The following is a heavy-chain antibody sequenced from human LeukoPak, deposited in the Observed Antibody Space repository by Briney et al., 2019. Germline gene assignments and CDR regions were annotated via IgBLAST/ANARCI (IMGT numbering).Heavy chain of an antibody. V-gene: IGHV5-51*01. J-gene: IGHJ5*02. CDR3: TRRGRAPSNWFDP. Sequence: ASVKVSCKASGYTFTGYYMHWVRQMPGKGLEWMGIIYPGDSDTRYNPSFQGQVTISADTSINTAYLQWGSLRASDTAIYYCTRRGRAPSNWFDPWGQGTLVTVSS. D-gene: IGHD2-8*01. CDR1: GYTFTGYY. CDR2: IYPGDSDT.